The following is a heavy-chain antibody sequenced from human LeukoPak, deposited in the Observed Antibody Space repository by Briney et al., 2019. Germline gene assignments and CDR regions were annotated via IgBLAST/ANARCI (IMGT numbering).Heavy chain of an antibody. CDR3: AKDLQEVVVITLDY. J-gene: IGHJ4*02. CDR2: INSDGSST. V-gene: IGHV3-74*01. Sequence: GGSLRLSCAASGFTFSSYWVHWVRQAPGKGLVWVSRINSDGSSTSYADSVKGRFTISRDNSKNTLYLQINSLRAEDTALYYCAKDLQEVVVITLDYWGQGSLVTVSS. D-gene: IGHD3-22*01. CDR1: GFTFSSYW.